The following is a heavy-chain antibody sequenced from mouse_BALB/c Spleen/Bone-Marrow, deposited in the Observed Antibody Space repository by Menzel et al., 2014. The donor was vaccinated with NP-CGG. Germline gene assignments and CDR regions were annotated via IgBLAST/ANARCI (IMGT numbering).Heavy chain of an antibody. CDR2: IYPGDGDT. J-gene: IGHJ2*01. Sequence: QVHVKQSGAELVRPGSSVKISCESPGYVFSTYWINWVKQRPGQGLEWIGQIYPGDGDTDYNGKFKDKATLTADKSSNTAYMQLSRLTSEDSAVYFCARGGISVDYWGQGTTLTVAS. V-gene: IGHV1-80*01. CDR1: GYVFSTYW. CDR3: ARGGISVDY.